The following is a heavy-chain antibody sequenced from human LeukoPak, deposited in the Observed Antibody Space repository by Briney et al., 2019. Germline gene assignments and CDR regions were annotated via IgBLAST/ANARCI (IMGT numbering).Heavy chain of an antibody. V-gene: IGHV3-48*01. Sequence: GGSLRLSCAASGFTFSSYSMNWVRQAPGKGLEWVSSISSSSSTIYYADSVKGRFTISRDNAKNSLYLQMNSLRAEDTAVYYCASGWGGDRDAFDIWGQGTMVTVSS. CDR3: ASGWGGDRDAFDI. CDR1: GFTFSSYS. CDR2: ISSSSSTI. J-gene: IGHJ3*02. D-gene: IGHD2-21*01.